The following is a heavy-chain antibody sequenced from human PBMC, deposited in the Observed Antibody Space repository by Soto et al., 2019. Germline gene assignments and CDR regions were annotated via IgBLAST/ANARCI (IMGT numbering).Heavy chain of an antibody. J-gene: IGHJ6*02. V-gene: IGHV1-58*01. CDR1: GFTFTSSA. D-gene: IGHD3-10*01. Sequence: VASVKVSCKASGFTFTSSAVQWVRQARGQRLEWIGWIVVGSGNTNYAQKFQERVTITRDMSTSTAYMELSSLRSEDTAVYYCAADASVVTMVRGVKTYYYYGMDVWGQGTTVTVSS. CDR3: AADASVVTMVRGVKTYYYYGMDV. CDR2: IVVGSGNT.